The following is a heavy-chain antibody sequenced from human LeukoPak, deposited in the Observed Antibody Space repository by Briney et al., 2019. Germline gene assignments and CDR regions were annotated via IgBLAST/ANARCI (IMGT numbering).Heavy chain of an antibody. V-gene: IGHV3-30*02. CDR2: IRYDGSNK. J-gene: IGHJ6*03. CDR1: GFTFSSYG. Sequence: GGSLRLSCAASGFTFSSYGMHWVRQAPGKGLEWVAFIRYDGSNKYYADSVKGRFTISRDNSKNTLYLQMNSLRAEDTAVYYYAKVPAGGYYTRTYYYYYMDVWGKGTTVTVSS. D-gene: IGHD3-3*01. CDR3: AKVPAGGYYTRTYYYYYMDV.